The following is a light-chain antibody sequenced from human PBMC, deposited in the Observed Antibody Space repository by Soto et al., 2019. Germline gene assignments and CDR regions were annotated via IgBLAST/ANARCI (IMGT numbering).Light chain of an antibody. J-gene: IGLJ1*01. V-gene: IGLV2-11*01. CDR3: CSYAGTYTLGV. CDR2: DVT. Sequence: VLTQPRSVSGSPGQSVTISCTGTSSDVGGYNFVSWYQQRPGKAPKLMIYDVTKRPSGVPDRFSGSKSDNTASLTISGLLSEDEADYYCCSYAGTYTLGVFGTGTNVTVL. CDR1: SSDVGGYNF.